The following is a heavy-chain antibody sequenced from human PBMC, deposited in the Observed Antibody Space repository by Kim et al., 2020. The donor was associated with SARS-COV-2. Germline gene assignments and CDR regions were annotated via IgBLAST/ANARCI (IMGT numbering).Heavy chain of an antibody. V-gene: IGHV3-64D*06. CDR1: GLIFSDYA. CDR2: TTRSGDGS. Sequence: GGSLRLSCTGSGLIFSDYAIHWVRRAPGLGLEYVSATTRSGDGSFYADAVEGRFTISRDNSKSTLYLQMSSLRLEDTSMSYCVRYGRSYGAVLWGQGTLVMVSS. CDR3: VRYGRSYGAVL. J-gene: IGHJ4*02. D-gene: IGHD1-26*01.